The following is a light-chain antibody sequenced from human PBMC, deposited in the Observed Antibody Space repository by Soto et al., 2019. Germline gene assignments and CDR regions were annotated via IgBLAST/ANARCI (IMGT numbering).Light chain of an antibody. CDR1: SSDTAGYNY. Sequence: QSALTQPASVSGSPGQSITISCTGTSSDTAGYNYVSWYQQHPGKAPKLMIYEVSNRPSGVSNRFSGYQSGNTASLTISGLQAEDEANYYCSSYTTSNAPLYVFGTGTKLTVL. CDR2: EVS. CDR3: SSYTTSNAPLYV. J-gene: IGLJ1*01. V-gene: IGLV2-14*01.